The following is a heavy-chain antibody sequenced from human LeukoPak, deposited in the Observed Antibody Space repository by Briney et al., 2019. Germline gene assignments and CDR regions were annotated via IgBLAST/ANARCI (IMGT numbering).Heavy chain of an antibody. CDR2: IYTSGST. D-gene: IGHD6-19*01. CDR3: TREPVP. V-gene: IGHV4-61*02. J-gene: IGHJ4*02. Sequence: SETLSLTCTVSGGSISSGSYYWSWIRQPAGKGLEWIGRIYTSGSTNYNPSLKSRVTISVDTSKNQFSLKLTSVTAADTAVYYCTREPVPWSQGTLVTVSS. CDR1: GGSISSGSYY.